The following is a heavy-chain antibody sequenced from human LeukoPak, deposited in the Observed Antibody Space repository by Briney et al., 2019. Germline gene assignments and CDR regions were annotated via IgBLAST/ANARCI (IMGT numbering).Heavy chain of an antibody. D-gene: IGHD5-12*01. Sequence: GGSLRLSCAASGFTFSSYGMSWVRQAPGKGLEWVSAIRGSGGSTYYADSVKGRFTISRDNSKDTLYLQMDSLRVDDTAVYYCAGQWLRLGAIDYWGQGTLVSVSS. CDR2: IRGSGGST. CDR3: AGQWLRLGAIDY. V-gene: IGHV3-23*01. J-gene: IGHJ4*02. CDR1: GFTFSSYG.